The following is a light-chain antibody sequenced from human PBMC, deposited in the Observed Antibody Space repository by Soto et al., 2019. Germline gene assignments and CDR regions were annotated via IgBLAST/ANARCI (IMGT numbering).Light chain of an antibody. V-gene: IGKV3-20*01. J-gene: IGKJ1*01. CDR2: GAS. CDR3: QQYGDSPRT. Sequence: EIVLTQSPGTLSLSPGEKATLSCRASQSVSNSYLARYQQKAGQAPRLLIYGASSRATGIPDRFSGSGSGTDFSLTISRLEPEDFVVYYCQQYGDSPRTFGQGTKVDIK. CDR1: QSVSNSY.